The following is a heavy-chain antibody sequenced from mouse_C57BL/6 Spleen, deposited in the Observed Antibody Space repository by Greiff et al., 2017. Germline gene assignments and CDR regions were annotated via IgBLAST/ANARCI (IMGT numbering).Heavy chain of an antibody. CDR2: ISYSGST. D-gene: IGHD4-1*02. Sequence: EVMLVESGPGLAKPSQTLSLTCSVTGYSITSDYWNWIRKFPGNKLEYMGYISYSGSTYYTPSLKSRISITRDTSKNQYYLELNSVTTEDTATYYCARYPTGKGHFDYWGQGTTLTVSS. V-gene: IGHV3-8*01. CDR3: ARYPTGKGHFDY. CDR1: GYSITSDY. J-gene: IGHJ2*01.